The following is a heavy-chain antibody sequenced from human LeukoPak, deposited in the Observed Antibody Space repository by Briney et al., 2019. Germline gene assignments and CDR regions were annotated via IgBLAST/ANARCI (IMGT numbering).Heavy chain of an antibody. D-gene: IGHD4-11*01. J-gene: IGHJ4*02. V-gene: IGHV3-33*06. CDR1: GFTYSHFG. CDR2: IWSDGTEK. CDR3: AKDAQRGFDYSNSLEY. Sequence: PTGGSLRLSCAGSGFTYSHFGMHWVRRAPGKGLEWVAVIWSDGTEKYYGDAVKGRFTISRDNSRNTVYLQMNNLRDDDTAVYYCAKDAQRGFDYSNSLEYWGQGTLVIVSS.